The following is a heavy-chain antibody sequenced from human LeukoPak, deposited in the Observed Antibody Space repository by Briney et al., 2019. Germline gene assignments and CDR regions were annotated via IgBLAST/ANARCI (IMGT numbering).Heavy chain of an antibody. Sequence: GGSLRLSCAASGFTFSSYAMSWVRQAPGKGLEWVSAISGSGGSTYYADSVKGRFTISRDNSKNTLYLQMNSLRAEDTAVYYCAKFGSITMVRGNFDYGGQGTLVTVSS. CDR3: AKFGSITMVRGNFDY. CDR1: GFTFSSYA. D-gene: IGHD3-10*01. CDR2: ISGSGGST. J-gene: IGHJ4*02. V-gene: IGHV3-23*01.